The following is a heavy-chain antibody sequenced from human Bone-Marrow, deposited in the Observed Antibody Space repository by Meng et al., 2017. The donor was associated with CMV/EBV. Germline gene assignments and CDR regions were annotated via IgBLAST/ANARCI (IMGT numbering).Heavy chain of an antibody. V-gene: IGHV4-4*02. Sequence: TSSVSCVSISSSNWWSWVRQPPGKGLEWIGEIYHSGSTNYNPSLKSRVTISVDKSKNQFSLNLSSVTAADTAVYYCARRYSGSYWGWGQGTLVTVSS. CDR1: CVSISSSNW. D-gene: IGHD1-26*01. CDR3: ARRYSGSYWG. CDR2: IYHSGST. J-gene: IGHJ4*02.